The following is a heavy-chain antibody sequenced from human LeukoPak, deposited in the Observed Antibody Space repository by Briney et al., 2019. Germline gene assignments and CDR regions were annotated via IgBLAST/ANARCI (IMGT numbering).Heavy chain of an antibody. CDR2: INPSGGST. Sequence: ASVKVSCKASGYTFTTYYMHWVRQAPGQGLEWMGIINPSGGSTSYAQKFQGRVTMTTDTSTSTVYMELSSLRSEDTAVYYCARRVYCSSISCHHYHYYMDVWGTGTTVTASS. V-gene: IGHV1-46*03. CDR1: GYTFTTYY. J-gene: IGHJ6*03. D-gene: IGHD2-2*01. CDR3: ARRVYCSSISCHHYHYYMDV.